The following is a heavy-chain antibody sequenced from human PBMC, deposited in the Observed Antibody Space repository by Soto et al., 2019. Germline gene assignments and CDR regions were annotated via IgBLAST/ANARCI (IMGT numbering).Heavy chain of an antibody. Sequence: EVQLVESGGGLVQPGGSLRLSCAASGFTFSSYSVNWVRHAPGKGLEWVSYISSSSSTIYYADSVKGRFTISRDNAKNSLYLQMNSLRDEDTAVYYCASEYDYGDLNYYYYGMDVWGQGTTVTVSS. V-gene: IGHV3-48*02. CDR1: GFTFSSYS. CDR2: ISSSSSTI. J-gene: IGHJ6*02. CDR3: ASEYDYGDLNYYYYGMDV. D-gene: IGHD4-17*01.